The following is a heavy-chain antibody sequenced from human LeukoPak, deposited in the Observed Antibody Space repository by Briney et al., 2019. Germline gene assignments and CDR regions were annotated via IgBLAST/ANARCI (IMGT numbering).Heavy chain of an antibody. CDR1: GFIFSSYG. CDR3: ARRYCSSTSCYFSNWFNP. CDR2: IWYDGSNK. Sequence: GRSLRLSCAASGFIFSSYGMHWVRQAPGKGREWVAVIWYDGSNKYYADSVKGRFTISRDNSKNTLYLQMNSLRAEETAVYYCARRYCSSTSCYFSNWFNPWGQGTLVTVSS. D-gene: IGHD2-2*01. V-gene: IGHV3-33*01. J-gene: IGHJ5*02.